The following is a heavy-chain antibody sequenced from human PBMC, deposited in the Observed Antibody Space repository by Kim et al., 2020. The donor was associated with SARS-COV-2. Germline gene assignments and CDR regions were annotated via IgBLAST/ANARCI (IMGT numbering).Heavy chain of an antibody. CDR1: GFTFSSYA. J-gene: IGHJ6*03. CDR2: ISGSGGST. V-gene: IGHV3-23*01. D-gene: IGHD3-9*01. CDR3: AKYGFDWLSPSWYYMDV. Sequence: GGSLRLSCAASGFTFSSYAMSWVRQAPGKGLEWVSAISGSGGSTYYADSVKGRFTISRDNSKNTLYLQMNSLRVEDTAVYYCAKYGFDWLSPSWYYMDVWGKGTTVTVSS.